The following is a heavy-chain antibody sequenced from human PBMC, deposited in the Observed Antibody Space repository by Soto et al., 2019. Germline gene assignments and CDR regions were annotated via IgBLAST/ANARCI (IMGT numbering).Heavy chain of an antibody. Sequence: ASVKVSCKASGYTFTSYYMHWVRQAPGQGLEWMGIINPSGGSTSYAQKFQGRVTMTRHTSTSTVYMELSSLRAEDTAVYYCARVKEWSNRDGGYYYGYYMDVWGKGTTVTVSS. CDR1: GYTFTSYY. V-gene: IGHV1-46*01. D-gene: IGHD2-8*01. CDR3: ARVKEWSNRDGGYYYGYYMDV. CDR2: INPSGGST. J-gene: IGHJ6*03.